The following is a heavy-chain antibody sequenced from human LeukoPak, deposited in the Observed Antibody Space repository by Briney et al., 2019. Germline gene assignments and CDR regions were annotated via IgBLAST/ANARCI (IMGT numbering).Heavy chain of an antibody. D-gene: IGHD6-19*01. CDR1: GFTFEDYA. Sequence: PGGSLRLSCAVSGFTFEDYAVNWVRHAPGKGLEWVSGITWNSGVIGYAGSVKGRFTISGDNAKNSLYLQMDSLRAEDTALYYCAKVYSSGFYDAFDIWGQGTMVTVSS. J-gene: IGHJ3*02. V-gene: IGHV3-9*01. CDR2: ITWNSGVI. CDR3: AKVYSSGFYDAFDI.